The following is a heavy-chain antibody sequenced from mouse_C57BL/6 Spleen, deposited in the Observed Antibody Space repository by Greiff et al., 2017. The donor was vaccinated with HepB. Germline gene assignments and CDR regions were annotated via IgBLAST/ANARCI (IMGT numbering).Heavy chain of an antibody. Sequence: VQLQQSGAELAKPGASVKLSCKASGYTFTSYWMHWVKQRPGQGLDWIGYINPSSGYTKSNQKFKDKATLTADKSSSTAYMQLSSLTYEDSAVYYGASPFITTVVATNWYFDVWGTGTTVTVAS. V-gene: IGHV1-7*01. CDR3: ASPFITTVVATNWYFDV. CDR1: GYTFTSYW. D-gene: IGHD1-1*01. J-gene: IGHJ1*03. CDR2: INPSSGYT.